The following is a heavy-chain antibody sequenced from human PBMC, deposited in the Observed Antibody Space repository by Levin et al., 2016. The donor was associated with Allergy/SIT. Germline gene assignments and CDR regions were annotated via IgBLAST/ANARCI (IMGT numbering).Heavy chain of an antibody. V-gene: IGHV3-30*18. CDR2: ISYDESNK. J-gene: IGHJ6*03. D-gene: IGHD3-10*01. CDR3: VKDAIVVRGAYYFFYHMDV. Sequence: VRQAPGKGLEWVAVISYDESNKYYSDSVKGRFTISRDNSKNTVYLQINSLRAEDTAVYYCVKDAIVVRGAYYFFYHMDVWGTGTSVTVSS.